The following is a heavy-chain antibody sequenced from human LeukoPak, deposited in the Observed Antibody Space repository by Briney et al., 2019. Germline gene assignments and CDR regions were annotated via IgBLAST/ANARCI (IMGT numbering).Heavy chain of an antibody. V-gene: IGHV3-21*01. CDR2: ISSSSSYI. J-gene: IGHJ4*02. D-gene: IGHD3-22*01. CDR1: GFTFSSYS. Sequence: PGGSLRLSCAASGFTFSSYSMNWVRQAPGKGMEWVSSISSSSSYIYYADSVKGRFTISRDSAKNSLYLQMNSLRAEDTAVYYCARGTRNYYDSSGYYYASRWGQGTLVTVSS. CDR3: ARGTRNYYDSSGYYYASR.